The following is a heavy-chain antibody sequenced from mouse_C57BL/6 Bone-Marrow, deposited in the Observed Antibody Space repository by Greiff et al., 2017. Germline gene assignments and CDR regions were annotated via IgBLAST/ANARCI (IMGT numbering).Heavy chain of an antibody. V-gene: IGHV1-15*01. D-gene: IGHD2-2*01. Sequence: QVQLKQSGAELVRPGASVTLSCKASGYTFTDYEMHWVKQTPVHGLEWIGAIDPETGGTAYNQKFKGKAILTADKSSSTAYMELRSLTSEDSAVYYCTRSGGLGAWFAYWRQVTLVTVSA. CDR1: GYTFTDYE. CDR2: IDPETGGT. J-gene: IGHJ3*01. CDR3: TRSGGLGAWFAY.